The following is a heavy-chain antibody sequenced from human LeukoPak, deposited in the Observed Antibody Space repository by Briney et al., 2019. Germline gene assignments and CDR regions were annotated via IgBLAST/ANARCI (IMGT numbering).Heavy chain of an antibody. CDR1: GLTLSCNW. V-gene: IGHV3-74*01. Sequence: PGGSLRLSCAASGLTLSCNWMQWVRQAPGKGLVWVSRINSDGSSTRYADSVKGRFTISRDNAKNTLYLQMNSLRAEDTAVYSCAQLTSMVEQFWGQGTLVTVSS. D-gene: IGHD3-10*01. J-gene: IGHJ4*02. CDR3: AQLTSMVEQF. CDR2: INSDGSST.